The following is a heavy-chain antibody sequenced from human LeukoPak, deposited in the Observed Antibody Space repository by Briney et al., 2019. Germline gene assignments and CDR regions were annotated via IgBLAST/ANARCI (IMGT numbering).Heavy chain of an antibody. J-gene: IGHJ3*02. CDR1: GYTITGYY. Sequence: GASVKVSCKASGYTITGYYMHWVRQAPGQGLEWMGWISAYNGNTNYAQKLQGRVTMTTDTSTSTAYMELRSLRPDDTAVYYCARDVPATRWLQLVEAFDIWGQGTMVTVSS. V-gene: IGHV1-18*04. CDR3: ARDVPATRWLQLVEAFDI. CDR2: ISAYNGNT. D-gene: IGHD5-24*01.